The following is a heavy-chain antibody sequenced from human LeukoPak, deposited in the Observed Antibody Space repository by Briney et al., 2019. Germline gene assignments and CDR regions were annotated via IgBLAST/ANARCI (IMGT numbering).Heavy chain of an antibody. CDR2: ISSSSSYI. CDR1: GLTFSSYT. Sequence: KAGGSLRLSCAASGLTFSSYTLNWVRQAPGKGLEWVSSISSSSSYIYYADSVKGRFTISRDNARNTLYLQMNSLRAEDTAVYYCARDPGAYSSSPIDYWGQGALVTVSS. CDR3: ARDPGAYSSSPIDY. V-gene: IGHV3-21*01. D-gene: IGHD6-6*01. J-gene: IGHJ4*02.